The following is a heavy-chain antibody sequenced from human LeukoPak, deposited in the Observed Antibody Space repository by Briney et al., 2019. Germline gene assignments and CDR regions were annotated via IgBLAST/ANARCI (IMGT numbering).Heavy chain of an antibody. Sequence: GGSLRLSCAASGFTFSSYSMNWVRQAPGKGLEWISSISSSSSYIYYADSVKGRFTISRDNAKNSLYLQMNSLRAEDTAVYYCGGVPRNYDILTGSIDYWGQGTLVTVSS. V-gene: IGHV3-21*01. CDR2: ISSSSSYI. CDR1: GFTFSSYS. J-gene: IGHJ4*02. CDR3: GGVPRNYDILTGSIDY. D-gene: IGHD3-9*01.